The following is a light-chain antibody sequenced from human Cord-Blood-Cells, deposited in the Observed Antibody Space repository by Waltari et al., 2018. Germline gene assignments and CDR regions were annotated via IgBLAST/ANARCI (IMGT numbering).Light chain of an antibody. J-gene: IGKJ2*01. Sequence: IRLTQSPSSLSASAGDRVTITCRASQGISSYLAWYQQKPGKAPKLLIYAASTLQHGVPSRFSGSGSGTDFTLTISSLQPEDFATYYCQQHNSYPYTFGQGTKLEIK. CDR1: QGISSY. V-gene: IGKV1-9*01. CDR2: AAS. CDR3: QQHNSYPYT.